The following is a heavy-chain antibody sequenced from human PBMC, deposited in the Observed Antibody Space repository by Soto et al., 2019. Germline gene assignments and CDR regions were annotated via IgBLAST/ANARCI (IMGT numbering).Heavy chain of an antibody. Sequence: GVSVKVSCKASGYTFANYGVGWVRQAPGQGLVWMGWISAHTGSANYAQEFQGRVAVTTDTSTSTASMEVRSLRSDDTAVYYCARSPYSYGKPYHFDYWGQGTLVTVSS. CDR1: GYTFANYG. D-gene: IGHD5-18*01. J-gene: IGHJ4*02. CDR2: ISAHTGSA. V-gene: IGHV1-18*04. CDR3: ARSPYSYGKPYHFDY.